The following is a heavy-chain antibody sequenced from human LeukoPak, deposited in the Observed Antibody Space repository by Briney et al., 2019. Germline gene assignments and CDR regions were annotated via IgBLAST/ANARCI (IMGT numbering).Heavy chain of an antibody. Sequence: ASVKVSCKASGYTFTSHYMHWVRQAPGQGLEWVGYINPNGGGTTYAQKFQGRVTMTRDTPTSTAYMELSSLRSEDTAVYYCARDSGYSSSWYATWGQGTLVTVSS. CDR2: INPNGGGT. CDR1: GYTFTSHY. J-gene: IGHJ5*02. V-gene: IGHV1-46*01. D-gene: IGHD6-13*01. CDR3: ARDSGYSSSWYAT.